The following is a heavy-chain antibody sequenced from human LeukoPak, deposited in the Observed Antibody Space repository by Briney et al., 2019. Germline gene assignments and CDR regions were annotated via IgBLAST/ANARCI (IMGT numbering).Heavy chain of an antibody. D-gene: IGHD3-22*01. CDR2: INHSGST. CDR1: GGSFSGYY. J-gene: IGHJ3*02. CDR3: ARGPYYYDSSGYRKAFDI. Sequence: SETLSLTCAVYGGSFSGYYWSWIRQPPGKGLEWIREINHSGSTSYNPSLKSRVTISVDTSKNQFSLKLSSVTAADTAVYYCARGPYYYDSSGYRKAFDIWGQGTMVTVSS. V-gene: IGHV4-34*01.